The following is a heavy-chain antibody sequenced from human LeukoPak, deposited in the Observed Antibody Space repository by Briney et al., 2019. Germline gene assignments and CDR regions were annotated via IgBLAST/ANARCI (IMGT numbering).Heavy chain of an antibody. J-gene: IGHJ4*02. D-gene: IGHD2-15*01. CDR2: ISGSGGST. CDR3: AGEVVAATGFDY. Sequence: GGSLRLSCAASGFTFSTYAMSWVRQAPGKGLEWVSAISGSGGSTYYAASVKGRFTISRDNAKNSLYLQMNSLRAEDTAVYYCAGEVVAATGFDYWGQGTLVTVSS. V-gene: IGHV3-23*01. CDR1: GFTFSTYA.